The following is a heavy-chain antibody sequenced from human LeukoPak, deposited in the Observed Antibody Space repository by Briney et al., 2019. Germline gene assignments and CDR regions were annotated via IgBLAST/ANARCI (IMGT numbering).Heavy chain of an antibody. CDR3: ARVLFMMVLNDAFDI. CDR2: IIPIFGTA. D-gene: IGHD3-22*01. J-gene: IGHJ3*02. V-gene: IGHV1-69*13. CDR1: GGTFSSYA. Sequence: GASVKVSCKASGGTFSSYAISWVRQAPGQGLEWMGGIIPIFGTANYAQKFQGRITITADESTSTAYMELGSLRSEDTAVYYCARVLFMMVLNDAFDIWGQGTMVTVSS.